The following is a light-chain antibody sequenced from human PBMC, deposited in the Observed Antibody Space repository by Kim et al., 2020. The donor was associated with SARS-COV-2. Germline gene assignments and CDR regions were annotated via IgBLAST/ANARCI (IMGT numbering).Light chain of an antibody. Sequence: SYELTQPPSVSVSPGQTARITCSGDALPKQYAYWYQQKPGQAPVLVIYKDSERPSGIHERFSGSSSGTTVTLTISGVQAEDEADYYCQSADSSGTYRVFGGGTQLTVL. V-gene: IGLV3-25*03. CDR3: QSADSSGTYRV. CDR2: KDS. CDR1: ALPKQY. J-gene: IGLJ3*02.